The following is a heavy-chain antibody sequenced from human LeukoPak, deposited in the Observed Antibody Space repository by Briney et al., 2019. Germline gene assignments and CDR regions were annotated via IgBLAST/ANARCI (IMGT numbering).Heavy chain of an antibody. CDR1: GGSISSSSYY. V-gene: IGHV4-39*07. CDR2: IYYSGST. D-gene: IGHD1-26*01. J-gene: IGHJ4*02. Sequence: TSETLSLTCTVSGGSISSSSYYWGWIRQPPGKGLEWIGSIYYSGSTYYNPSLKSRVTISVDTSKNQFSLKLSSVTAADTAVYYCARVGGGSYLYFDYWGQGTLVTVSS. CDR3: ARVGGGSYLYFDY.